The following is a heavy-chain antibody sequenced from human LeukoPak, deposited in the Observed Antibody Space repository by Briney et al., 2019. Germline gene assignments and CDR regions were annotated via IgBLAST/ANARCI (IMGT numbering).Heavy chain of an antibody. D-gene: IGHD3-22*01. CDR3: ARARIHTYYYDSSGYYPPRHYFDY. Sequence: SETLSLTCAVYGGSFSGYYWSWIRQPPGKGLEWIGEINHSGSTNYNPSLKSRVTISVDTSKNQFSLKLSSVTAADTAVYYCARARIHTYYYDSSGYYPPRHYFDYWGQGTLVTVSS. J-gene: IGHJ4*02. V-gene: IGHV4-34*01. CDR2: INHSGST. CDR1: GGSFSGYY.